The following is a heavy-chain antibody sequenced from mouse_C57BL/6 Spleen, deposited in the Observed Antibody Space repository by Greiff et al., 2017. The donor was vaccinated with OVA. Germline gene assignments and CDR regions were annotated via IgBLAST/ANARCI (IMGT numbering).Heavy chain of an antibody. V-gene: IGHV1-18*01. Sequence: EVQLQQSGPELVKPGASVKIPCKASGYTFTDYNMDWVKQSHGKSLEWIGDINPNNGGTIYNQKFKGKATLTVDKSSSTAYMELRSLTSEDTAVYYCARGGTAHYYAMEYWGQGTSVTVSS. D-gene: IGHD1-2*01. J-gene: IGHJ4*01. CDR2: INPNNGGT. CDR1: GYTFTDYN. CDR3: ARGGTAHYYAMEY.